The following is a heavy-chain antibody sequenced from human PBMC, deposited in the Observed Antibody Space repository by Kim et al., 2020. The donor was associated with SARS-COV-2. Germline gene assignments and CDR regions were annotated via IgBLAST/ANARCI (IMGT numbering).Heavy chain of an antibody. CDR1: GGSFSGYY. J-gene: IGHJ6*02. CDR3: ARRCSGGSCYGMDV. CDR2: INHSGST. V-gene: IGHV4-34*01. D-gene: IGHD2-15*01. Sequence: SETLSLTCAVYGGSFSGYYWSWIRQPPGKGLEWIGEINHSGSTNYNPSLKSRVTISVDTSKNQFSLKLSSVTAADTAVYYCARRCSGGSCYGMDVWGQGTTVTVSS.